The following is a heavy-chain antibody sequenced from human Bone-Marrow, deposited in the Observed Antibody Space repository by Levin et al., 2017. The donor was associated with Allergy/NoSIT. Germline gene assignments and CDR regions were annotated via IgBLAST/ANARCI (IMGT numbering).Heavy chain of an antibody. Sequence: GGSLRLSCRGSGFTFSSYAMHWVRQAPGKGLEWVSVISEDGNIKYYRDSLKGRFSISRDNSKSTIYLQMNSLRPEDTALYYCVRPYSAADYWGQGTLVSVSS. J-gene: IGHJ4*02. CDR1: GFTFSSYA. CDR3: VRPYSAADY. D-gene: IGHD2-15*01. V-gene: IGHV3-30-3*01. CDR2: ISEDGNIK.